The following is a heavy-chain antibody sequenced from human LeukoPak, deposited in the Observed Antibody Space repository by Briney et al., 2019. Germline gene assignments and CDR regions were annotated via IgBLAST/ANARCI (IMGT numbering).Heavy chain of an antibody. V-gene: IGHV4-34*01. Sequence: SETLSLTCAVYGGSFSGYYWSWISQPPGKGLEWIGEINHSGNTNYNPSLKSRVTISVDTSKNQFSLKLSSVTAADTAVYYCARGRGVRGVIGNWFDPWGQGTLVTVSS. CDR1: GGSFSGYY. CDR3: ARGRGVRGVIGNWFDP. CDR2: INHSGNT. D-gene: IGHD3-10*01. J-gene: IGHJ5*02.